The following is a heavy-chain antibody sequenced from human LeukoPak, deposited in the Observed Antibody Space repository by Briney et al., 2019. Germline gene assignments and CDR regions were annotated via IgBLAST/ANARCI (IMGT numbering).Heavy chain of an antibody. CDR2: ISGSGGST. CDR3: AKERGGYFYGQFDY. V-gene: IGHV3-23*01. CDR1: GFTVSSSS. D-gene: IGHD5-18*01. J-gene: IGHJ4*02. Sequence: PGGSLRLSCAASGFTVSSSSNHMSWVRQAPGKGLEWVSGISGSGGSTYYADSVKGRFTISRDNSKDTLYLQMNSLRAEDTAVYYCAKERGGYFYGQFDYWGQGTLVTVSS.